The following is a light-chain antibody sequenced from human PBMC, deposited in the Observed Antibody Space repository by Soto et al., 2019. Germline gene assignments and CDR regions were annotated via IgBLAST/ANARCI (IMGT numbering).Light chain of an antibody. J-gene: IGKJ2*01. CDR3: QQYGTSPPRT. CDR1: QILRMNY. V-gene: IGKV3-20*01. CDR2: GAS. Sequence: EIVLTQSPGTLSLSPGERATLSCRASQILRMNYLAWYQQKPGQAPRLLIYGASSRATGIPDRFSGSGSGTDFTLTISRLEPEDIAVYYCQQYGTSPPRTFGQGTKLEIK.